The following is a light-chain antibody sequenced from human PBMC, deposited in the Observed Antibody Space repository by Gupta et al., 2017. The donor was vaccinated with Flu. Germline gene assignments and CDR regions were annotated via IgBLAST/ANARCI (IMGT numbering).Light chain of an antibody. J-gene: IGLJ3*02. CDR3: QVWHISSDHLRV. V-gene: IGLV3-21*02. Sequence: SYMLCHTPSEAEGPGQTGSRTSGGDNIGSKRVHWYRQQPDQAPVLVVYADSDRPSGIPERFSCSNSSNTATLLITKVEAGDEAEYYCQVWHISSDHLRVFGGGTKLTVL. CDR2: ADS. CDR1: NIGSKR.